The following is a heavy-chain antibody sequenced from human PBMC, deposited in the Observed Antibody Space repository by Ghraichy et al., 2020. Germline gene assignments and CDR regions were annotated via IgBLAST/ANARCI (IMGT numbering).Heavy chain of an antibody. Sequence: GESLNISCAASGFTFSSYSMNWVRQAPGKGLEWVSYISSSSSTIYYADSVKGRFTISRDNAKNSLYLQMNSLRDEDTAVYYCATWELLGGQGTLVTVSS. CDR1: GFTFSSYS. CDR3: ATWELL. V-gene: IGHV3-48*02. D-gene: IGHD1-26*01. J-gene: IGHJ4*02. CDR2: ISSSSSTI.